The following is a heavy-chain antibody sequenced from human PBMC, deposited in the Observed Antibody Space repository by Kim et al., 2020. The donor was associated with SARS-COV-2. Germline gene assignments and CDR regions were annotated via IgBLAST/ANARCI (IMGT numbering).Heavy chain of an antibody. D-gene: IGHD6-19*01. CDR3: ARGYRSGWDGGAFDI. Sequence: ASVKVSCKAAGYTFTRYPMNWVRQAPGQGLEWMGWIDTNTGNPTYAQGFTGWFVFSLDTSVSTAYLQISSLKAEDTAVYYCARGYRSGWDGGAFDIWGQGTMVTVSS. V-gene: IGHV7-4-1*02. J-gene: IGHJ3*02. CDR1: GYTFTRYP. CDR2: IDTNTGNP.